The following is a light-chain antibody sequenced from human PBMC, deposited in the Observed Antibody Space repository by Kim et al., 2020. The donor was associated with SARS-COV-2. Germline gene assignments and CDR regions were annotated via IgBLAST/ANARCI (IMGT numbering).Light chain of an antibody. CDR2: DDS. V-gene: IGLV2-14*03. CDR3: TSYTTGSTWA. J-gene: IGLJ3*02. CDR1: SADVGYFNY. Sequence: GQSITNYCTGTSADVGYFNYVSRYQRHPGKAHKFRIEDDSHRTSGVCNRFSGCKSANTASLTISGLQAEDEADYYCTSYTTGSTWAFGGGTQLTVL.